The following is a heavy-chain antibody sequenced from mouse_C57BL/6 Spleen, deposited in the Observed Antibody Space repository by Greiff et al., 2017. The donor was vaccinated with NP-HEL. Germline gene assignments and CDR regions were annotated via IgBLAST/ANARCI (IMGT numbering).Heavy chain of an antibody. V-gene: IGHV1-59*01. CDR1: GYTFTSYW. CDR3: ARWVTTVVARYYAMDY. CDR2: IDPSDSYT. D-gene: IGHD1-1*01. J-gene: IGHJ4*01. Sequence: VQLQQPGAELVRPGTSVKLSCKASGYTFTSYWMHWVKQRPGQGLEWIGVIDPSDSYTNYNQKFKGKATLTVDTSSSTAYMQLGSLTSEDSAVYYCARWVTTVVARYYAMDYWGQGTSVTVSS.